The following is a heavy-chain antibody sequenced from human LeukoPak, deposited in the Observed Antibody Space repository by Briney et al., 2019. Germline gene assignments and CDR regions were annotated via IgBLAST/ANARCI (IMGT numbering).Heavy chain of an antibody. CDR1: GGSITHYY. J-gene: IGHJ4*02. Sequence: SETLSLTCTVSGGSITHYYWSWIRQPPGKGLEWIGYIYYSGSTNYNPSLKSRVTISVDTSKNQFSLKLSSVTAADTAVYYCARGGRRYFDYWGQGTLVTVSS. V-gene: IGHV4-59*01. CDR3: ARGGRRYFDY. CDR2: IYYSGST.